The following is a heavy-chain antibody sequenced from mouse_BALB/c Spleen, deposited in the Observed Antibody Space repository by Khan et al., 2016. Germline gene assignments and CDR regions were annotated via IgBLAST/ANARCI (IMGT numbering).Heavy chain of an antibody. Sequence: QIQLVQSGPELKKPGETVKISCKASGYTFTNYGMNWVKQAPGKGLKWMGWINTYTGEPTYADDFKGRFAFSLEISASTAYLQINNLKNEDTATYFCASIYDGYYVGLYYAMDYWGQGTSVTVSS. J-gene: IGHJ4*01. D-gene: IGHD2-3*01. V-gene: IGHV9-3-1*01. CDR2: INTYTGEP. CDR3: ASIYDGYYVGLYYAMDY. CDR1: GYTFTNYG.